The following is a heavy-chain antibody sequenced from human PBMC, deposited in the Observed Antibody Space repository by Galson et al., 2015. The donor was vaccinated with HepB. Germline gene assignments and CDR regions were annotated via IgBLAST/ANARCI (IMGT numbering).Heavy chain of an antibody. Sequence: SPRLSCAASGFTFDDYGMHWVRQAPGKGLEWVSSINWNSGVIGYADSVKGRFTISRDNAKNSLYLQMNSLRSEDTALYYCAKGTSGGYGDGRFYYWGQGTLVTVSS. J-gene: IGHJ4*02. CDR1: GFTFDDYG. CDR2: INWNSGVI. V-gene: IGHV3-9*01. CDR3: AKGTSGGYGDGRFYY. D-gene: IGHD1-26*01.